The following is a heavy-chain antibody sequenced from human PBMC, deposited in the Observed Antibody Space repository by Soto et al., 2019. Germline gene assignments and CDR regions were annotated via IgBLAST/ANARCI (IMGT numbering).Heavy chain of an antibody. D-gene: IGHD3-10*01. Sequence: QVQLVESGGGLVKTGGSLRLSCAASGFTFSDYYMNWIRQAPGKGLEWVSYISSSSSYTNYADSVKGRFTISRDNAKNSLYLQMNSLRAEDTAVYYCARDHYGPGWFDPWGQGTLVTVSS. CDR1: GFTFSDYY. CDR2: ISSSSSYT. CDR3: ARDHYGPGWFDP. J-gene: IGHJ5*02. V-gene: IGHV3-11*05.